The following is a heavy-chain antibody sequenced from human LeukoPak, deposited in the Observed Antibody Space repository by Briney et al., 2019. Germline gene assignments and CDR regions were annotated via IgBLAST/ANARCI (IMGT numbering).Heavy chain of an antibody. CDR2: IYYSGNT. CDR1: GGSISRYY. CDR3: ARGGDEGHWVYYFDY. Sequence: SETLSLTCSVSGGSISRYYRSWIRQPPGKGLEWIGYIYYSGNTNYNPSLKSRVTISVDTSKNQFSLRLSSVTAADTAVYYCARGGDEGHWVYYFDYWGQGTLVTVSS. V-gene: IGHV4-59*01. D-gene: IGHD5-24*01. J-gene: IGHJ4*02.